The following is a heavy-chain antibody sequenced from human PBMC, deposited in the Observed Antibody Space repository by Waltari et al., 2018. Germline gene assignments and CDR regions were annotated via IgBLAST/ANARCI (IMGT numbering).Heavy chain of an antibody. CDR3: ARDLVRSIAARPLDY. Sequence: VQLVQSGAEVKKPGASVKFACKASGYTFTSYGLSWVRQAPGKGLERMGWISAYNGNTNYAQKLQGRVTMTTDTSTSTAYMELRSLRSDDTAVYYCARDLVRSIAARPLDYWGQGTLVTVSS. CDR1: GYTFTSYG. V-gene: IGHV1-18*04. J-gene: IGHJ4*02. D-gene: IGHD6-6*01. CDR2: ISAYNGNT.